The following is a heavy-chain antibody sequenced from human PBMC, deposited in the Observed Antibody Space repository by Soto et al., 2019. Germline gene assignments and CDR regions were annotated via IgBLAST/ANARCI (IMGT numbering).Heavy chain of an antibody. J-gene: IGHJ4*02. CDR3: AKGVATAVPALDY. CDR2: VSWNSGAK. CDR1: GFSFDDFV. V-gene: IGHV3-9*01. Sequence: SLRRSCVASGFSFDDFVMNWVRQRPGKGLEWVSSVSWNSGAKLYADSVKGRFAISRDSAKKSVYLQMNRLRPDDTAFYYCAKGVATAVPALDYWGQGTLVTVSS. D-gene: IGHD2-21*02.